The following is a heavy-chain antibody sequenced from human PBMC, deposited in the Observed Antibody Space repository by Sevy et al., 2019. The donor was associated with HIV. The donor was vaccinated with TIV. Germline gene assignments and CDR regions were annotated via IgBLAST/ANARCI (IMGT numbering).Heavy chain of an antibody. V-gene: IGHV1-18*01. J-gene: IGHJ4*02. CDR1: GYTFTTNA. Sequence: ASVKVSCKASGYTFTTNAISWVRQTPGQGLEWMGWISGYSGNTNYAQHLQGRVTMTTDTSTSTAYTELRSLRSDDTAVYYCARGRGYFDYWGQGTLVTVSS. CDR2: ISGYSGNT. CDR3: ARGRGYFDY.